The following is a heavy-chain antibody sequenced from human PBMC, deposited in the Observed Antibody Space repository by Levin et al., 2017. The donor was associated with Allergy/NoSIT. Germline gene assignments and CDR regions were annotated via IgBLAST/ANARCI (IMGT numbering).Heavy chain of an antibody. V-gene: IGHV4-39*07. D-gene: IGHD1-26*01. Sequence: PSETLSLTCTVSGGSISSSSYYWGWIRQPPGKGLEWIGSIYYSGSTYYNPSLKSRVTISVDTSKNQFSLKLSSVTAADTAVYYCARGPTTIYSGSYWNYWGQGTLVTVSS. J-gene: IGHJ4*02. CDR3: ARGPTTIYSGSYWNY. CDR1: GGSISSSSYY. CDR2: IYYSGST.